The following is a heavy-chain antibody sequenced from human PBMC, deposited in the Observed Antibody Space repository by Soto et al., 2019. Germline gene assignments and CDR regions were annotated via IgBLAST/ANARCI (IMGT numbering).Heavy chain of an antibody. J-gene: IGHJ4*02. CDR2: ISSSGSYI. Sequence: PGGSLRLSSAASGFTGSSDSMNWVGQAPGQGLEWVSSISSSGSYIYYADSVKGRFPISRDNAKNSLYLQMNSLRAEDTAVYYCARERRINYYDSSGSDYWGQGTLVPVSS. V-gene: IGHV3-21*01. CDR1: GFTGSSDS. D-gene: IGHD3-22*01. CDR3: ARERRINYYDSSGSDY.